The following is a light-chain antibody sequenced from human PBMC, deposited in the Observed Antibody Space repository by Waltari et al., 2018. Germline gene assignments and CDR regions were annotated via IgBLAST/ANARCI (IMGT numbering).Light chain of an antibody. CDR2: GAS. CDR1: QSVSSN. J-gene: IGKJ4*01. Sequence: EIVMTQSPATLSVSPGERATLSCTASQSVSSNIAWYQQKPGQAPRLLIYGASTRATGIPARFSGSGSGTEFTLTISSLQSEDFAVYYCQQYNNWPPLTFGGGTKVEIK. V-gene: IGKV3-15*01. CDR3: QQYNNWPPLT.